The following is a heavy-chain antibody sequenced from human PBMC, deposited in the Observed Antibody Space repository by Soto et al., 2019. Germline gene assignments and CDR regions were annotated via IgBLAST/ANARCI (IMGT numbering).Heavy chain of an antibody. Sequence: SVKVSCKASGGTFSSYAISWVRQAPGQGLEWMGGIIPIFGTANYAQKFQGRVTITADESTSTAYMELSSLRSEDTAVYYCARGVRMSIAAAENYGMDVWGQGTTVTVSS. CDR3: ARGVRMSIAAAENYGMDV. J-gene: IGHJ6*02. CDR1: GGTFSSYA. CDR2: IIPIFGTA. D-gene: IGHD6-13*01. V-gene: IGHV1-69*13.